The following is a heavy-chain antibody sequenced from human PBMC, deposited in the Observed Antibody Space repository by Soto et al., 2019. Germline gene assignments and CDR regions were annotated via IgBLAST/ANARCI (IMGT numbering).Heavy chain of an antibody. D-gene: IGHD3-10*01. J-gene: IGHJ4*02. V-gene: IGHV4-59*01. CDR2: IYYSGST. CDR3: ARVWGYYFDY. Sequence: SETLCLTCTVSGGSIGSYYWSWIRQPPGKGLEWIGYIYYSGSTNYNPSLKSRVTISVDTSKNQFSLKLSSVTAADTAVYYCARVWGYYFDYWGQGTLVTVSS. CDR1: GGSIGSYY.